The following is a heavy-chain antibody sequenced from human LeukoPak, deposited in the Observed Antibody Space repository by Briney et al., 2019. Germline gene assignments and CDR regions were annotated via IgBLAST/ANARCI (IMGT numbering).Heavy chain of an antibody. CDR1: GYTFTGYY. CDR2: INPNSGGT. V-gene: IGHV1-2*02. CDR3: ARALGGWFGELSSEFDY. Sequence: ASVKVSCKASGYTFTGYYMRWVRQAPGQGLEWMGWINPNSGGTNYAQKFQGRVTMTRDTSISTAYMELSRLRSDDTAVYYCARALGGWFGELSSEFDYWGQGTLVTVSS. J-gene: IGHJ4*02. D-gene: IGHD3-10*01.